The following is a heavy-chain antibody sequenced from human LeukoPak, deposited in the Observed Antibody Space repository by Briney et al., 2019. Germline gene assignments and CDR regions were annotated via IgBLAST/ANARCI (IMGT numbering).Heavy chain of an antibody. CDR3: ARRAGAYSHPYDY. CDR2: IYSDNT. V-gene: IGHV3-53*01. D-gene: IGHD4/OR15-4a*01. Sequence: GGSLRLSCAASQFTVSRNSMSWVRQAPGKGLEWVSFIYSDNTHYSDSVKGRFTISRDNSKNTLYLQMNSLRAEDTAVYYCARRAGAYSHPYDYWGQGTLVTVSS. J-gene: IGHJ4*02. CDR1: QFTVSRNS.